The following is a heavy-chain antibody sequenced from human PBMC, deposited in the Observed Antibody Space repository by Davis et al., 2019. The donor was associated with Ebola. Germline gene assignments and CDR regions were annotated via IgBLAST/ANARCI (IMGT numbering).Heavy chain of an antibody. CDR2: IIPMFGTT. CDR3: ARDRWRGLGIAMGAFHI. J-gene: IGHJ3*02. D-gene: IGHD3/OR15-3a*01. CDR1: GGTFNRFG. Sequence: SVKVSCKASGGTFNRFGLAWVRQAPGQGLEWMGGIIPMFGTTNYAQKFQGRATFTADESTGTAYLELSSLRSEDTAVYYCARDRWRGLGIAMGAFHIWGQGTMVTVSS. V-gene: IGHV1-69*13.